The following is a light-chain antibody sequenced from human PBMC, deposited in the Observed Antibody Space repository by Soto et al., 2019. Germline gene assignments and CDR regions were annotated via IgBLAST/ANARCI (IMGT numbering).Light chain of an antibody. V-gene: IGLV1-44*01. CDR3: AAWDGSLNGVV. CDR1: SSNIGSHT. Sequence: QSVLTQPPSASGTPGQRVTIPCSGSSSNIGSHTVNWYQQLPGTAPKLLVYSSNQRPSGVPDRFSGSKSGTSASLAISGLQSEDEADYYCAAWDGSLNGVVFGGGTKVT. CDR2: SSN. J-gene: IGLJ2*01.